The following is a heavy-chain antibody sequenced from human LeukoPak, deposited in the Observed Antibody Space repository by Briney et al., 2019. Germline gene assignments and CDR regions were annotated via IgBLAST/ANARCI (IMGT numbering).Heavy chain of an antibody. Sequence: ASVKVSCKASGYTFTGYYMHWVRQAPGQGLEWMGRINPNSGGTNYAQKFQGRVTMTRDTSISTAYMELSRLRSDETAVYYCARDRASKYGGYADYWGQGTLVTVSS. CDR1: GYTFTGYY. CDR2: INPNSGGT. CDR3: ARDRASKYGGYADY. D-gene: IGHD5-12*01. J-gene: IGHJ4*02. V-gene: IGHV1-2*06.